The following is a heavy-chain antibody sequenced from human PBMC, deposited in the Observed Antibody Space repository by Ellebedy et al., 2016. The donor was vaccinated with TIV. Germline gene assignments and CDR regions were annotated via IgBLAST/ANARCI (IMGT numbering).Heavy chain of an antibody. Sequence: GESLKISCKASGYSFTSYWIGWVRQMPGKGLEWMGIISPGGSDTRYSPSFQGQVTISVDKSITTAYLQWSSLKASDMAMYYCARSGTTSWGGRIDYWGQGTLVTVSA. CDR3: ARSGTTSWGGRIDY. V-gene: IGHV5-51*06. CDR2: ISPGGSDT. CDR1: GYSFTSYW. J-gene: IGHJ4*02. D-gene: IGHD1-1*01.